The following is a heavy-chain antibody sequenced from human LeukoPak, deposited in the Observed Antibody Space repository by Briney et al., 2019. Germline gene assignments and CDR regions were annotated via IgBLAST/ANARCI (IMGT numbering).Heavy chain of an antibody. J-gene: IGHJ5*02. V-gene: IGHV4-59*08. CDR3: ARHLSSSWSNWFDP. CDR1: GGSISSYY. Sequence: SETLSLTCTVSGGSISSYYWSWLRQPPGKGLEWIGYIYYSGSTNYNPSLKSRVTVSADTSKNQFSLKLNSVTAADTAVYYCARHLSSSWSNWFDPWGQGTLVTVSS. CDR2: IYYSGST. D-gene: IGHD6-13*01.